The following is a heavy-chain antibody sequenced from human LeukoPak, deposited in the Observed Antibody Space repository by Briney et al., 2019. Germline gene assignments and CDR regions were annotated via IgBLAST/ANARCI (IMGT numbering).Heavy chain of an antibody. Sequence: SQTLSLTCGISGDSVSSNSATWNWIRQSPSRGLEWLGRTYYRSKWSNDYPVSVKSRITINPDTSKNQFSLQLNSVTPEDTAVYYCARGIADSTGYYYVDYWGQGTLVTVSS. CDR3: ARGIADSTGYYYVDY. CDR2: TYYRSKWSN. V-gene: IGHV6-1*01. J-gene: IGHJ4*02. D-gene: IGHD3-22*01. CDR1: GDSVSSNSAT.